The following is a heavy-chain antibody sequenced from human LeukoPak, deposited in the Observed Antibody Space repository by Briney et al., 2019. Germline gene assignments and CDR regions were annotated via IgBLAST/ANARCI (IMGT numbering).Heavy chain of an antibody. CDR3: AKGYSSGWEFDY. Sequence: QSSETLSLTCTVSGGSISSYYWSWIRQPPGKGLEWIGYIYYSGSTNYNPSLKSRVSISVDTSKNQFSLKLSSVTAADTAVYYCAKGYSSGWEFDYWGQGTLVTVSS. V-gene: IGHV4-59*01. D-gene: IGHD6-19*01. CDR2: IYYSGST. CDR1: GGSISSYY. J-gene: IGHJ4*02.